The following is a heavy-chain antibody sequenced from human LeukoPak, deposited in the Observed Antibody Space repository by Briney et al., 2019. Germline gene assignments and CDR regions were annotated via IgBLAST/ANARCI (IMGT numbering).Heavy chain of an antibody. D-gene: IGHD6-19*01. V-gene: IGHV3-7*01. Sequence: GGSLRLSCAASGFTFSNYWMSWVRQAPGKGLEWVANIKQDGSEKYYVDSVKGRFTISRDNAKNSLYLQMNSLRAEDTAVYYCARSSTWLSYGLDVWGQGTTVTVSS. CDR1: GFTFSNYW. CDR2: IKQDGSEK. CDR3: ARSSTWLSYGLDV. J-gene: IGHJ6*02.